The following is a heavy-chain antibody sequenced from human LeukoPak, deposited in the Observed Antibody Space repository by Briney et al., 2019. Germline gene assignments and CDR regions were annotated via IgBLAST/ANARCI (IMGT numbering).Heavy chain of an antibody. CDR2: ISYDGSNK. CDR3: ANSYYDSSGFDY. CDR1: GYTFTSYG. V-gene: IGHV3-30*18. J-gene: IGHJ4*02. Sequence: SCKASGYTFTSYGMLWVRQAPGKGLEWVAVISYDGSNKYYADSVKGRFTISRDNSKNTLYLQMNSLRAEDTAVYYCANSYYDSSGFDYWGQGTLVTVSS. D-gene: IGHD3-22*01.